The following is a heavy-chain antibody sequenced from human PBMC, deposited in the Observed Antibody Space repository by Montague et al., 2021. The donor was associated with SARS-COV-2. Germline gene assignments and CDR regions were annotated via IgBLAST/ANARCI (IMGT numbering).Heavy chain of an antibody. CDR1: GDSVSHDF. J-gene: IGHJ4*02. D-gene: IGHD1-26*01. CDR3: VRDPAPSGSGTFYDY. CDR2: VYYSRSS. V-gene: IGHV4-59*02. Sequence: SETLSLTCTVSGDSVSHDFWTWIRQPPGKGLEWIGYVYYSRSSSYNPSLRGRVSIAVDTSKNQFSLRPSTVTAADTAIYYCVRDPAPSGSGTFYDYWGQGTLVAVSS.